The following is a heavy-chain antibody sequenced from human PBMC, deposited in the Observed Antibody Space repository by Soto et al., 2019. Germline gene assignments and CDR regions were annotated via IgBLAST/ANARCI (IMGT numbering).Heavy chain of an antibody. CDR2: ITSDTNTI. CDR1: GFPFSIYS. V-gene: IGHV3-48*02. J-gene: IGHJ4*02. D-gene: IGHD6-19*01. CDR3: ARSVEGHFDY. Sequence: EVQLVESGGGLVQPGGSLRLSCAASGFPFSIYSMNWVRQAPGKGLEWSSYITSDTNTIKYDDSVKGRFTISRDNAKNLVYLQMSSLRDEDTAVYFCARSVEGHFDYWGQGTVGTVSS.